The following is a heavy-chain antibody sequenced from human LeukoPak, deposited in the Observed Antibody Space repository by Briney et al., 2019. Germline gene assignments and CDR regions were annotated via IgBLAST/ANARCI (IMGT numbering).Heavy chain of an antibody. CDR3: ARDSPDIVVVPAAFFDY. CDR1: GGSISSYY. CDR2: IYTSGST. J-gene: IGHJ4*02. D-gene: IGHD2-2*01. Sequence: SETLSLTCTVSGGSISSYYWSWIRQPAGKGLEWIGRIYTSGSTNYNPSLKSRVTMSVDTSKNQFSLKLSSVTAADTAVYYCARDSPDIVVVPAAFFDYWGQGTLVTVSS. V-gene: IGHV4-4*07.